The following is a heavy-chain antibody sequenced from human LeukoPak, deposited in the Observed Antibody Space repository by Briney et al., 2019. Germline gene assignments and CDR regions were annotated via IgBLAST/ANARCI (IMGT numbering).Heavy chain of an antibody. Sequence: ASVKVSCKASGYTFTSYDINWVRQAPGQGLEWMGWINPNSGGTNYAQKFQGRVTMTRDTSISTAYMELSRLRSDDTAVYYCARAEYFSSTSCYIRGGDWFDPWGQGTLVTVSS. CDR1: GYTFTSYD. CDR3: ARAEYFSSTSCYIRGGDWFDP. V-gene: IGHV1-2*02. D-gene: IGHD2-2*01. J-gene: IGHJ5*02. CDR2: INPNSGGT.